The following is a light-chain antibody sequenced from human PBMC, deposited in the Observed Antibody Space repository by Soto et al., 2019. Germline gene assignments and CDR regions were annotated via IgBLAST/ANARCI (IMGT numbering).Light chain of an antibody. J-gene: IGKJ3*01. CDR3: QQYGRSPFN. CDR2: GAS. Sequence: EIVLTQSPGTLSLSPGERATLSCRASQSVSSSYLAWYQQKPGQAPRLLIYGASSRATGIPGRFSGSGSGTDFTLTISRLEPEEFAVYYCQQYGRSPFNFGPGTKVDIK. V-gene: IGKV3-20*01. CDR1: QSVSSSY.